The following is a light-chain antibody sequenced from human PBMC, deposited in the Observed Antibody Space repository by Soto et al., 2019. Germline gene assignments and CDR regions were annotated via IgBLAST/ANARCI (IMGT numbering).Light chain of an antibody. CDR1: NSDIGFYNY. J-gene: IGLJ1*01. V-gene: IGLV2-14*01. Sequence: QSALTQPASVSGSPGQSITISCTGTNSDIGFYNYVSWYQQHPGEAPKLIIYEVAKRPSGVSSRFSGSKSGNTASLTISGLQAEDVADYHGSSYAIPTSLSVFWTGTNVT. CDR2: EVA. CDR3: SSYAIPTSLSV.